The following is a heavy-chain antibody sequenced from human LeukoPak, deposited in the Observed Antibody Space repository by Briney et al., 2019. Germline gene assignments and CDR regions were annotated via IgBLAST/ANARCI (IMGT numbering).Heavy chain of an antibody. CDR2: IYYSGST. Sequence: SETLSLTCTVSGGSISSYYWSWIRQPPGKGLEWIGYIYYSGSTNYNPSLKSRVTISVDTSKNQFSLKLSSVTAADTAVYYCARSGGEQVDYWGQGTLVTVSP. CDR1: GGSISSYY. D-gene: IGHD1-26*01. J-gene: IGHJ4*02. CDR3: ARSGGEQVDY. V-gene: IGHV4-59*01.